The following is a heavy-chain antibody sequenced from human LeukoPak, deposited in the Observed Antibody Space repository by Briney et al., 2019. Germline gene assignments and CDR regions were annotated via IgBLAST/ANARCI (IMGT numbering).Heavy chain of an antibody. Sequence: GGSLRLSCAASAFTVNDNYMSWVRQATGKGLEWVSVIYSGGATYYADSVKDRFTISRDNSKNTLYLQMNSLRAEDTAVYYCARAYCSSTSCYLAYFDYWGQGTLVTVSS. V-gene: IGHV3-66*01. J-gene: IGHJ4*02. D-gene: IGHD2-2*01. CDR1: AFTVNDNY. CDR3: ARAYCSSTSCYLAYFDY. CDR2: IYSGGAT.